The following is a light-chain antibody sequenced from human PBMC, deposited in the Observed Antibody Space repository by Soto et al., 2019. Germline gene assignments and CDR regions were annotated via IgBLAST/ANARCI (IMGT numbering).Light chain of an antibody. J-gene: IGKJ1*01. Sequence: EIVMTQSPATLAVSPGERATLSCRASQSVSSKLAWYQQKPGQAPRLLIYGASTRATGIPARFSGSGSGTEFTLTISSLQYEDFAVYYCQQYNNWHPWTFGQGTKVDIK. CDR1: QSVSSK. CDR2: GAS. CDR3: QQYNNWHPWT. V-gene: IGKV3-15*01.